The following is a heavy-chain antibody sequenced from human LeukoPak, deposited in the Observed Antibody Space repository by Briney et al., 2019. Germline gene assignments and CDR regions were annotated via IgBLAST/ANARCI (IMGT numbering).Heavy chain of an antibody. D-gene: IGHD3-3*01. J-gene: IGHJ4*02. CDR2: ISGSGGST. CDR1: GFTFSSYA. V-gene: IGHV3-23*01. Sequence: GGSLRLSCAASGFTFSSYAMSWVRQAPGKGLEWVSAISGSGGSTYYADSVKGRFTISRDNSKNMLYLQMNSLRAEDTAVYYCAKGSYYDFWSGHYGFDYWGQGTLVTVSS. CDR3: AKGSYYDFWSGHYGFDY.